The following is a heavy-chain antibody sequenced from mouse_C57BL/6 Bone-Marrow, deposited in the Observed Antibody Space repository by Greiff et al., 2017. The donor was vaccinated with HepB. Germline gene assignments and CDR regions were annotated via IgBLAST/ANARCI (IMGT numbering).Heavy chain of an antibody. CDR1: GYTFTSYG. J-gene: IGHJ2*01. D-gene: IGHD4-1*01. CDR2: IYPRSGNT. CDR3: ARELGRGY. V-gene: IGHV1-81*01. Sequence: VQRVESGAELARPGASVKLSCKASGYTFTSYGISWVKQRTGQGLEWIGEIYPRSGNTYYNEKFKGKATLTADKSSSTEYMELRSLTSEDSAVYFCARELGRGYWGQGTTLTVSS.